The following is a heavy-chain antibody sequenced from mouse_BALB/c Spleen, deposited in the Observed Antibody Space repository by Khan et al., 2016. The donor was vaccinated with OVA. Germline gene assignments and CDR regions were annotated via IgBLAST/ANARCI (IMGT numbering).Heavy chain of an antibody. Sequence: EVQLVESGPGLVKPSQSLSLTCTVTGYSITSVYGWNWIQQFPGNKLEWMGYISYSGSTNYNPSLKSRISITRDTSKNQFFLQLNSVTTEDTATYYCARTARIKYWGQGTTLTVSS. CDR1: GYSITSVYG. CDR2: ISYSGST. V-gene: IGHV3-2*02. D-gene: IGHD1-2*01. CDR3: ARTARIKY. J-gene: IGHJ2*01.